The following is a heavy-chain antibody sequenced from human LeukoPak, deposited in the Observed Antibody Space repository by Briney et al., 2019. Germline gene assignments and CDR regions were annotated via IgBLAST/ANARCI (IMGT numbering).Heavy chain of an antibody. Sequence: GGPLRLSCAASEFTFSSYAMHWVRQAPGKGLEWGAVISYDGSNKYYADSLKGRFTISRDNSKNTLYLQMNSLRAEDTAVYYCARDLYFYSSSWYEAMARGYYHYYYMDVWGKGTTVTVSS. D-gene: IGHD6-13*01. CDR1: EFTFSSYA. J-gene: IGHJ6*03. CDR2: ISYDGSNK. CDR3: ARDLYFYSSSWYEAMARGYYHYYYMDV. V-gene: IGHV3-30*04.